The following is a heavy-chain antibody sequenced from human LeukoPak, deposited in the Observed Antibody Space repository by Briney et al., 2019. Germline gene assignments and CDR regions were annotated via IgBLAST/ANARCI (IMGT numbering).Heavy chain of an antibody. V-gene: IGHV3-23*01. Sequence: GGSLRLSCVVSGFTFSSYAMNWVRQAPGKGLEWVSAISGSGGSTYYADSVKGRFTISRDNSKNTLYLQMNSLRAEDTAVYYCAKEYYGDYKEDHFDYWGQGTLVTVSS. CDR1: GFTFSSYA. D-gene: IGHD4-17*01. CDR2: ISGSGGST. J-gene: IGHJ4*02. CDR3: AKEYYGDYKEDHFDY.